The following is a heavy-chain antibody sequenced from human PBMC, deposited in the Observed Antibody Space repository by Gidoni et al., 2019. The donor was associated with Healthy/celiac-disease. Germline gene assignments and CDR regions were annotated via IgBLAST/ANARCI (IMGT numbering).Heavy chain of an antibody. CDR2: IYYSGST. D-gene: IGHD2-2*01. Sequence: QVPLQESKPRLVKPSQTLSLTCTVSGGSISSCDYYWSWIRQPPGKGLEWIGYIYYSGSTYYNPSLKSRVTISVDTSKNQFSLKLSSVTAADTAVYYCARDLGDCSSTSCLGGYYYMDVWGKGTTVTVSS. V-gene: IGHV4-30-4*01. J-gene: IGHJ6*03. CDR1: GGSISSCDYY. CDR3: ARDLGDCSSTSCLGGYYYMDV.